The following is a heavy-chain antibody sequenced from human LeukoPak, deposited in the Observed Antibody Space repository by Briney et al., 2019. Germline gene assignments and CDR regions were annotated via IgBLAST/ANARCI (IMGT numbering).Heavy chain of an antibody. Sequence: GGSLRLSCAASGFTFSNYWMSWVRQAAGKGLEWVANIKEDGSEKYYVDSVKSRFTISRDNARNSLYLQMNSLRAEDTAVYYCASGRQLGYWGQGTLVTVSS. J-gene: IGHJ4*02. CDR1: GFTFSNYW. V-gene: IGHV3-7*01. CDR3: ASGRQLGY. D-gene: IGHD6-13*01. CDR2: IKEDGSEK.